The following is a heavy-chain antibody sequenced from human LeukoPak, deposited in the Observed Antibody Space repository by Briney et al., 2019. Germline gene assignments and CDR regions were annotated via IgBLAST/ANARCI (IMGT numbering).Heavy chain of an antibody. V-gene: IGHV4-4*07. D-gene: IGHD3-16*02. J-gene: IGHJ4*02. CDR2: ISTSEST. Sequence: SETLSLTCTVSGGSISIYYWNWIRQPAGKGLEWIGRISTSESTQYNPSLKSRVTMSLDTSKSQFSLKLSSVTAADTAVYYCARDRGWGLSLAYWGQGALVTVSS. CDR1: GGSISIYY. CDR3: ARDRGWGLSLAY.